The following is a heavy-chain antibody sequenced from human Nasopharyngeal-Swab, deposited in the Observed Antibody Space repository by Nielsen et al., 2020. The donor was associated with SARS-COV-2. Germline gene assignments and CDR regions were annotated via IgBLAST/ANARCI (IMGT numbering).Heavy chain of an antibody. CDR2: IFPGDSDT. V-gene: IGHV5-51*01. Sequence: GGSLRLSCNGSGYSFAGHTFTNYWIAWVRQMSGKGLEWMGVIFPGDSDTRYSPSFRGQVIISVDKSVDTTYLQWSSLKASDTAIYYCARLYCTAGNCFSGTDSFDIWGQGTMVTVSS. J-gene: IGHJ3*02. CDR1: GYSFAGHTFTNYW. D-gene: IGHD2-8*02. CDR3: ARLYCTAGNCFSGTDSFDI.